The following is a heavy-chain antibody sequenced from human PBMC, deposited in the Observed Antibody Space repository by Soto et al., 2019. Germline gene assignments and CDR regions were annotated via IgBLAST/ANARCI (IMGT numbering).Heavy chain of an antibody. J-gene: IGHJ4*02. CDR3: ARGRYGDY. D-gene: IGHD1-1*01. Sequence: QVHLVQSGAEVKKPGASVKVSCKGSGYAFTTYGITWVRQAPGQGLEWMGWISAHNGNTNYAQKLQGRVTVTRDTSTSTAYMGLRRLRSDDTAVYYCARGRYGDYWGQGALVTVSS. CDR2: ISAHNGNT. CDR1: GYAFTTYG. V-gene: IGHV1-18*01.